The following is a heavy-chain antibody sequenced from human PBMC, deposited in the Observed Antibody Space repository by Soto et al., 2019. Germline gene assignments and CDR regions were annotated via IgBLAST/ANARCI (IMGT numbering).Heavy chain of an antibody. Sequence: GSGPTLVNPTQTLTLTCTFSGFSLSTSGMCVSWIRQPPGKALEWLALIDWDDDKYYSTSLKTRLTISKDTSKNQVVLTMTNMDPVDTATYYCARIRVLRYFDWPLFGPYGMDVWGQGTTVTVSS. D-gene: IGHD3-9*01. CDR2: IDWDDDK. CDR3: ARIRVLRYFDWPLFGPYGMDV. V-gene: IGHV2-70*01. CDR1: GFSLSTSGMC. J-gene: IGHJ6*02.